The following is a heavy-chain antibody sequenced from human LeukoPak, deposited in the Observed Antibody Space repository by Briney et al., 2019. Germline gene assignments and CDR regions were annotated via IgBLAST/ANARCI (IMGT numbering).Heavy chain of an antibody. CDR1: GFTFSSYS. D-gene: IGHD1-20*01. CDR3: VGGLTVTTLEYYFDT. Sequence: QPGGSLRLSCAASGFTFSSYSVNGVRQAPGKGLEWVSYIWCSSSTIYFADSVKGRFTISGDHAKNSLYLQMNSLRGEDTAFFFCVGGLTVTTLEYYFDTSGHGTLVTLSS. J-gene: IGHJ4*01. V-gene: IGHV3-48*04. CDR2: IWCSSSTI.